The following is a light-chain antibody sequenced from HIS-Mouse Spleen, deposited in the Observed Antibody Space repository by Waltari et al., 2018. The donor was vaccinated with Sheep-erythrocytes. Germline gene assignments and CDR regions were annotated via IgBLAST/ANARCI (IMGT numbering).Light chain of an antibody. Sequence: SYELTQPPSVSVSPGQTASITCSGDKLGDKYACWYQQKPGQSPVLVIYQDSKRPSGCPGRFSGSNSGNTATLTLSGAQAMDEADYYCQAWDSSTAVFGGGTKLTVL. CDR3: QAWDSSTAV. V-gene: IGLV3-1*01. J-gene: IGLJ2*01. CDR1: KLGDKY. CDR2: QDS.